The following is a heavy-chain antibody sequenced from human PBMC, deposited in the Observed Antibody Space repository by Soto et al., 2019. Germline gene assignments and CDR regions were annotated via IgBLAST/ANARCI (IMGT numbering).Heavy chain of an antibody. CDR2: IYYSGST. J-gene: IGHJ5*02. V-gene: IGHV4-39*01. D-gene: IGHD5-18*01. CDR3: ARKSWIQSPWFDP. Sequence: QLQLQESGPGLVKPSETLSLTCTVSGGSISSSSYYWGWIRQPPGKGLEWIGSIYYSGSTYYNPSLKSRVTISVDTSKNQFSLKLSSVTAADTAVYYCARKSWIQSPWFDPWGQGTLVTVSS. CDR1: GGSISSSSYY.